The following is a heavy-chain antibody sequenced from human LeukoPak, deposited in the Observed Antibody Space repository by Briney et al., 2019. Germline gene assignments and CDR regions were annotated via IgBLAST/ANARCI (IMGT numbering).Heavy chain of an antibody. D-gene: IGHD3-22*01. J-gene: IGHJ4*02. CDR3: ARGMDSSGYYALDY. Sequence: SEALSLTCAVYGGSFSGYYWSWIRQPPGKGLEWIGEINHSGSTNYNPSLKSRVTMSVDTSKNQFSLKLSSVTAADTAVYYCARGMDSSGYYALDYWGQGTLVTVSS. CDR2: INHSGST. V-gene: IGHV4-34*01. CDR1: GGSFSGYY.